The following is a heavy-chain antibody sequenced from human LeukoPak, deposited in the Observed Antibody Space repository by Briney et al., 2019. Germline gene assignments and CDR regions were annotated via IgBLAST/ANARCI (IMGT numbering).Heavy chain of an antibody. CDR1: GYTFTSYY. CDR2: INPSGGST. Sequence: GASVKVSCKASGYTFTSYYMHWVRQAPGQGLEWMGIINPSGGSTSYAQKFQGRVTMTRDMSTSTVYMELSSLRSEDTAVYYCARGGLVRGVIITPYGMDVWGQGTTVTVSS. CDR3: ARGGLVRGVIITPYGMDV. D-gene: IGHD3-10*01. J-gene: IGHJ6*02. V-gene: IGHV1-46*01.